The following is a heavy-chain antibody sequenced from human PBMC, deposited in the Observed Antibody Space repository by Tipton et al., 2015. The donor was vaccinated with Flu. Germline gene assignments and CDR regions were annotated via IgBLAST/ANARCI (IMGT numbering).Heavy chain of an antibody. CDR3: ATTTYYYGSGSHDY. Sequence: TLSLTCSVSGSSIGRSYCWGWIRQPPGKGLEWIGNLCPAGNIYYNPSLKSRVTISVDTSKNQFSPKLSSVTAADTAVYYCATTTYYYGSGSHDYWGQGTLVTVSS. CDR2: LCPAGNI. J-gene: IGHJ4*02. V-gene: IGHV4-38-2*01. D-gene: IGHD3-10*01. CDR1: GSSIGRSYC.